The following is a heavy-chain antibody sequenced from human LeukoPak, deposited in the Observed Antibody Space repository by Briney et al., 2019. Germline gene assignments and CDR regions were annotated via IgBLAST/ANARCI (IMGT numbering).Heavy chain of an antibody. CDR1: GYTFTSYD. V-gene: IGHV1-8*01. D-gene: IGHD6-19*01. CDR2: MSPDSGYT. Sequence: GASVKVSCKASGYTFTSYDINWVRQATGQGLEWMGWMSPDSGYTGYAQTFQGRVTLTRNTSVSTAFMELSSLRSEDTAVYYCARFAVHRRLTVAGQFGLDYWGQGTLVTVSS. J-gene: IGHJ4*02. CDR3: ARFAVHRRLTVAGQFGLDY.